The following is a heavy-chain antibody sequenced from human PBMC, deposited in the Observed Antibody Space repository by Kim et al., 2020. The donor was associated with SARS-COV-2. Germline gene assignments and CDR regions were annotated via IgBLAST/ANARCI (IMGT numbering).Heavy chain of an antibody. V-gene: IGHV7-4-1*02. Sequence: ASVKVSCKASGYTFTSYAMNWVRQAPGQGLEWMGWINTNTGNPTYAQGFTGRFVFSLDTSVSTAYLQISSLKAEDTAVYYCARAFFRHQPYYYGSGSYYNGYLDYWGQGTLVTVSS. CDR3: ARAFFRHQPYYYGSGSYYNGYLDY. J-gene: IGHJ4*02. CDR1: GYTFTSYA. D-gene: IGHD3-10*01. CDR2: INTNTGNP.